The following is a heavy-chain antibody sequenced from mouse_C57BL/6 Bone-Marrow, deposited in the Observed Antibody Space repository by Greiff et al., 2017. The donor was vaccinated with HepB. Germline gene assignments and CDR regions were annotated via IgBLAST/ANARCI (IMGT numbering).Heavy chain of an antibody. J-gene: IGHJ1*03. D-gene: IGHD1-1*01. Sequence: VQLQQPGAELVKPGASAKLSCKASGYTFTSYWMHWVKQRPGRGLEWIGRIDPNSGGTKYNEKFKSKATLTVDKPSSTAYMQLSSLTSEDSAVYYCARHNYYGSSPYWYFDVWGTGTTVTVSS. V-gene: IGHV1-72*01. CDR3: ARHNYYGSSPYWYFDV. CDR2: IDPNSGGT. CDR1: GYTFTSYW.